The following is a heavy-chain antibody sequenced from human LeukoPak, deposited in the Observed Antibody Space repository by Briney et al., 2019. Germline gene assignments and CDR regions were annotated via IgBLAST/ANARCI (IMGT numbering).Heavy chain of an antibody. Sequence: GGSLRLSCAASGFTFSSYSMNWVRQAPGKGLEWVSSISSSSSYIYYADSVKGRFTISRDNAKNSLYLQMNSLRAEDTAVYYCARGEEQYGWGSYLHDYWGQGTLVTVSS. CDR2: ISSSSSYI. J-gene: IGHJ4*02. CDR1: GFTFSSYS. V-gene: IGHV3-21*01. D-gene: IGHD3-10*01. CDR3: ARGEEQYGWGSYLHDY.